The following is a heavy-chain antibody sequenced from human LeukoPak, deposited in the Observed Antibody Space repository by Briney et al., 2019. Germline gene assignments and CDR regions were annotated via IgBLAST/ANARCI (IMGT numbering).Heavy chain of an antibody. D-gene: IGHD3-9*01. Sequence: GESLKISCTASGYTFRYYWIGWVRQMPGKGLEWMGIIYPDDSDTKYSPSFQGQVTISADKSINTAYLQWSSLKASDTAMYYCARTSTYYDILTGYQPFDYWGQGTLVTVSS. CDR2: IYPDDSDT. CDR3: ARTSTYYDILTGYQPFDY. CDR1: GYTFRYYW. V-gene: IGHV5-51*01. J-gene: IGHJ4*02.